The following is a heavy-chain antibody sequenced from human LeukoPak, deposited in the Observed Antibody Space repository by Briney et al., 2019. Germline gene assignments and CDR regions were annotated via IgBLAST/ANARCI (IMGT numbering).Heavy chain of an antibody. CDR2: INPNSGGT. J-gene: IGHJ4*02. CDR3: ARVEAYSGSHRPYDY. V-gene: IGHV1-2*02. D-gene: IGHD1-26*01. Sequence: ASVKASCKASGYTFTGYYMHWVRQAPGQGLEWMGWINPNSGGTNYAQKFQGRVTMTRDTSISTAYMELSRLRSDDTAVYYCARVEAYSGSHRPYDYWGQGTLVTVSS. CDR1: GYTFTGYY.